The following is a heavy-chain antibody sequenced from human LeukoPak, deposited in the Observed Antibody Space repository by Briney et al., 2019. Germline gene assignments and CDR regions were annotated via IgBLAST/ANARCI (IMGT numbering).Heavy chain of an antibody. Sequence: GASVKVSCKASGYTFTSYGISWVRQAPGQGLEWMGWISAYNGNTNYAQKLQGRVTTTTDTSTSTAYMELRSLRSDDTAVYYCARGQYSSSFLYFDYWGQGTLVTVSS. V-gene: IGHV1-18*01. CDR3: ARGQYSSSFLYFDY. CDR2: ISAYNGNT. CDR1: GYTFTSYG. D-gene: IGHD6-6*01. J-gene: IGHJ4*02.